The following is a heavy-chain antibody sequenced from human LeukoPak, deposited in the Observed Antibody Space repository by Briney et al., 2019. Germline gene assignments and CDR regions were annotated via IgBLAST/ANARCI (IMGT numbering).Heavy chain of an antibody. V-gene: IGHV3-23*01. CDR2: VSDSGGST. Sequence: AGGSLRLCCAASGFTFSNYAMTWVRQAPGKGLEWVSTVSDSGGSTYYPDSVKGRFTISRDNSKNTLYVQMNSLRAEDTAVYYCAKTARSVAGTRGAFDIWGQGTMVTVSS. CDR3: AKTARSVAGTRGAFDI. D-gene: IGHD6-19*01. CDR1: GFTFSNYA. J-gene: IGHJ3*02.